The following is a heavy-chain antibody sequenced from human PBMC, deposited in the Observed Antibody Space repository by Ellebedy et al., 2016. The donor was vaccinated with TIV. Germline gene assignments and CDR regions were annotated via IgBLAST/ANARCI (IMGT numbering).Heavy chain of an antibody. V-gene: IGHV1-69*13. CDR2: IIPLFSTP. Sequence: AASVKVSCKTSGGTFSRYGISWLRQARGQGLEWMGGIIPLFSTPNYAQKFRDRVTITADDSTATAYMELTSLRSDDTAVYYCARYNDFLAGSSMYYFDYWGQGTPVIVSP. J-gene: IGHJ4*02. CDR3: ARYNDFLAGSSMYYFDY. D-gene: IGHD3-9*01. CDR1: GGTFSRYG.